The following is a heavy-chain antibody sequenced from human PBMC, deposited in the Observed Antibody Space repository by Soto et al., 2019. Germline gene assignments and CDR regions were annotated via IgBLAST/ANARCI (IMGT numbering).Heavy chain of an antibody. D-gene: IGHD2-2*01. Sequence: ASVKVSCKASGYAFTSYGISRVRQAPGQGLEWMGWISAYNGNTNYAQKLQGRVTMTTDTSTSTAYMELRSLRSDDTAVYYCGRDPVVCSSTSCYAYYMDVCGKGTTVTVSS. CDR2: ISAYNGNT. J-gene: IGHJ6*03. CDR3: GRDPVVCSSTSCYAYYMDV. V-gene: IGHV1-18*01. CDR1: GYAFTSYG.